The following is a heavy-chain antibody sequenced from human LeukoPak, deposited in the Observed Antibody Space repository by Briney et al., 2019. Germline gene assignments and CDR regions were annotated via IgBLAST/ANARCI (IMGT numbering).Heavy chain of an antibody. CDR2: INKDGSVT. Sequence: GGSLRLSCAASGFTFDAYAMHWVRQAPGKGLEWVSLINKDGSVTYYADSVKGRFTISRDNSKNSLYLQMNSLRSEDTALYYCATWAFYHSLDVWGQGTTVTVSS. V-gene: IGHV3-43*02. J-gene: IGHJ6*02. D-gene: IGHD1-26*01. CDR3: ATWAFYHSLDV. CDR1: GFTFDAYA.